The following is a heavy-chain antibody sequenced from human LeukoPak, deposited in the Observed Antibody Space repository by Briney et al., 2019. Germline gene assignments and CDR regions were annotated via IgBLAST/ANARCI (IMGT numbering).Heavy chain of an antibody. V-gene: IGHV1-69*01. Sequence: SVKVSCKASGGTFSSYAISWVRQAPGQGLEWMGGIIPIFGTANYAQKFQGRVTITADESTSTAYMELSSLRSEDTAVYYCARETYYDSGSYSPIGVYFDYWGQGTLVTVSS. CDR2: IIPIFGTA. CDR3: ARETYYDSGSYSPIGVYFDY. J-gene: IGHJ4*02. D-gene: IGHD3-10*01. CDR1: GGTFSSYA.